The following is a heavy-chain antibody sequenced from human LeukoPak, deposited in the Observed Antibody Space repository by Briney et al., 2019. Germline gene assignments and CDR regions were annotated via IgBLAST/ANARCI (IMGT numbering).Heavy chain of an antibody. CDR2: ISSTSTFI. CDR3: ARTRSVAAAGTGYYYYGMDV. V-gene: IGHV3-21*01. J-gene: IGHJ6*02. Sequence: GGSLRLSCAASGFPFSSYSMNWVRQAPGKGLEWVSFISSTSTFIVYADSVKGRFTISRDNAKNSLYLQMNSLRAEDTAVYYCARTRSVAAAGTGYYYYGMDVWGQGTTVTVSS. CDR1: GFPFSSYS. D-gene: IGHD6-13*01.